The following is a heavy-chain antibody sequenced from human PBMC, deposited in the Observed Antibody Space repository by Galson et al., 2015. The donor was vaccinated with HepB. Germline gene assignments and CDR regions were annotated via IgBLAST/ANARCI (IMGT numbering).Heavy chain of an antibody. CDR3: AKDARGDYGDYRIYYYYGMDV. Sequence: SLRLSCAASGFTFSSYAMSWVRQAPGKGLEWVSAISGSGGSTYYADSVKGRFTISRDNSKNTLYLQMNSLRAEDTAVYYCAKDARGDYGDYRIYYYYGMDVWGQGTMVTVSS. D-gene: IGHD4-17*01. CDR1: GFTFSSYA. J-gene: IGHJ6*02. V-gene: IGHV3-23*01. CDR2: ISGSGGST.